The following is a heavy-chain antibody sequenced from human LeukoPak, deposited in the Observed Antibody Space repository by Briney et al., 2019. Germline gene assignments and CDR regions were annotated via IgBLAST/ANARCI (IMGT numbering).Heavy chain of an antibody. J-gene: IGHJ4*02. Sequence: SETLSLTCTVSGGSISSSSYYWGWIRQPPGKGLEWIGSIYYSGSTYYNPSLKSRVTISVDTSKNQFSLKLSSVTAADTAVYYRARHFYRDGPTYWGQGTLVTVSS. V-gene: IGHV4-39*01. CDR1: GGSISSSSYY. CDR3: ARHFYRDGPTY. D-gene: IGHD4-17*01. CDR2: IYYSGST.